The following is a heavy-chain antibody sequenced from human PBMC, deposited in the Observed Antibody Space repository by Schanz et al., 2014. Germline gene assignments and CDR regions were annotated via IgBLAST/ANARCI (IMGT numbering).Heavy chain of an antibody. CDR2: IGYDGSEK. D-gene: IGHD6-19*01. J-gene: IGHJ6*02. V-gene: IGHV3-33*03. Sequence: QVQLVESGGGVVQPGRSLRLSCATSGLNFDYYGMNWVRQAPGKGLEWVANIGYDGSEKYYVDSVKGRFVISRDNARSSLYLQMSSLRDGDTAVYYCASVIMVAGNHRDGRDVWGQGTTVIVSS. CDR1: GLNFDYYG. CDR3: ASVIMVAGNHRDGRDV.